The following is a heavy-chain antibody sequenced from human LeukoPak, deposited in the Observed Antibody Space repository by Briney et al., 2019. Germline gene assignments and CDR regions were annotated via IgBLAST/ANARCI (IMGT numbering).Heavy chain of an antibody. D-gene: IGHD5-18*01. Sequence: SETLSLTCIVSGGSISSDNYYWSWIRQLPGEGLEEIGSFHGGLIFYKSSLTSRVTISVDTSKSQFSLKLSSVTAADTAVYYCARGRRGYGYVDYWGQGTLVTVSS. CDR1: GGSISSDNYY. V-gene: IGHV4-39*07. CDR3: ARGRRGYGYVDY. CDR2: FHGGLI. J-gene: IGHJ4*02.